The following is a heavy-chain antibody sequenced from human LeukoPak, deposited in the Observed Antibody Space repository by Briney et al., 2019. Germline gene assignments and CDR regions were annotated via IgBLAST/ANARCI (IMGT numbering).Heavy chain of an antibody. CDR3: ARDLGYSSDY. J-gene: IGHJ4*02. Sequence: PGGSLRLSCAASGFIVSSNYMNWVRQAPGKGLEWVSIIYNGGITYADSVKGRFSTSRDSSKNTVYLQMNSLRSEDTAVYYCARDLGYSSDYWGQGTLVTVSS. V-gene: IGHV3-66*01. CDR1: GFIVSSNY. CDR2: IYNGGIT. D-gene: IGHD6-13*01.